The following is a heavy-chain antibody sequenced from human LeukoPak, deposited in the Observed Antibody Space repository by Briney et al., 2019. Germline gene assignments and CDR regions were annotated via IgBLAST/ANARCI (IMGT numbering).Heavy chain of an antibody. Sequence: GGSLRLSCAASGFTFDDYAMHWVRQAPGKGLEWVSGTSWNSGSIGYADSVKGRFTISRDNAKNSLYLQMNSLRAEDTALYYCANEERCGRSCYYFDYWGQGTLVTVSS. J-gene: IGHJ4*02. CDR1: GFTFDDYA. V-gene: IGHV3-9*01. CDR3: ANEERCGRSCYYFDY. CDR2: TSWNSGSI. D-gene: IGHD2-15*01.